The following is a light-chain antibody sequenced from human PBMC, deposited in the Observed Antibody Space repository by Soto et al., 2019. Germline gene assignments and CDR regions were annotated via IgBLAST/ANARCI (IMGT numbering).Light chain of an antibody. J-gene: IGKJ5*01. CDR3: QQYNNWPPIT. V-gene: IGKV1-5*01. Sequence: DIQMTQSPSTLSASVGDRVTITCRASQSISRWLAWYQQKPGKAPKLLIHDASTLESGVPSRFSGSGSGTEFTLTISSLQSEDFAVYYCQQYNNWPPITFGQGTRLEIK. CDR2: DAS. CDR1: QSISRW.